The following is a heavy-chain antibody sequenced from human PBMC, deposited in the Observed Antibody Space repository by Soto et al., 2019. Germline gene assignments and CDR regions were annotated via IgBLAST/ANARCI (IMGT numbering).Heavy chain of an antibody. D-gene: IGHD4-17*01. CDR2: INPSGRTT. J-gene: IGHJ5*01. V-gene: IGHV1-46*01. CDR3: ARDLDVTTVTTSFDS. Sequence: ASVKVSCKESGYNFTSYYLHSVRQAPGQGLDWVGVINPSGRTTSYAQKFLGRVTMTRDASTATVYMELNSLRSEETAVYYCARDLDVTTVTTSFDSWGQGTLVTVSS. CDR1: GYNFTSYY.